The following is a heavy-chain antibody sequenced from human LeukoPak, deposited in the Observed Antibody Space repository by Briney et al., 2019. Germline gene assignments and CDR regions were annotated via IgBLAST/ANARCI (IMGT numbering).Heavy chain of an antibody. V-gene: IGHV4-34*01. Sequence: GSLRLSCAASGFTVSSNYMSWVRQPPGKGLEWIGEINHSGSTNYNPSLKSRVTISVDTSKNQFSLKLSSVTAADTAVYYCARGAAFDIWGQGTMVTVSS. CDR1: GFTVSSNY. CDR2: INHSGST. CDR3: ARGAAFDI. J-gene: IGHJ3*02.